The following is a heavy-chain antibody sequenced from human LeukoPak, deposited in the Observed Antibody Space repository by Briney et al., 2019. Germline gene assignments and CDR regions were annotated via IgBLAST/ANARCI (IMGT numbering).Heavy chain of an antibody. D-gene: IGHD3-10*01. CDR3: AKEHFGESYFDY. J-gene: IGHJ4*02. CDR2: TRYDGGNK. CDR1: GFTFSSYG. V-gene: IGHV3-30*02. Sequence: GGSLRLSCAASGFTFSSYGMHWVRQAPGKGLEWVAFTRYDGGNKYYADSVKGRFTISRDNSKNTLYLQMNSLRAEDTAVYYCAKEHFGESYFDYWGQGTLVTVSS.